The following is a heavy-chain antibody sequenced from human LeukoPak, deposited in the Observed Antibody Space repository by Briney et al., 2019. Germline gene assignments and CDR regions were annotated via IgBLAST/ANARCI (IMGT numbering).Heavy chain of an antibody. Sequence: GGSLRLSCAASGFTFSSYAMSWVRQAPGKGLEWVSAISGSGGSTYYADSVKGRFPISRDNSKNTLYLQMNSLRAEDTAVYYCAKESGKTYYYDSRGHWGQGTLVTVSS. CDR2: ISGSGGST. V-gene: IGHV3-23*01. CDR1: GFTFSSYA. D-gene: IGHD3-22*01. CDR3: AKESGKTYYYDSRGH. J-gene: IGHJ4*02.